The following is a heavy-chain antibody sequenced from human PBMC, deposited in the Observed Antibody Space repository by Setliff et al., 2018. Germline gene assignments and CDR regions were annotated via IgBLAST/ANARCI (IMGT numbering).Heavy chain of an antibody. Sequence: ASVKVSCKASGYTFTSYDINWVRQATEQGLEWMGWMNPNSGNTGYAQKFQGRVTMTRDTSISTAYMELSRLRPDDTAVYSCARSRLYGGWFDPWGQGTLVTVSS. D-gene: IGHD4-17*01. V-gene: IGHV1-8*02. CDR1: GYTFTSYD. CDR2: MNPNSGNT. J-gene: IGHJ5*02. CDR3: ARSRLYGGWFDP.